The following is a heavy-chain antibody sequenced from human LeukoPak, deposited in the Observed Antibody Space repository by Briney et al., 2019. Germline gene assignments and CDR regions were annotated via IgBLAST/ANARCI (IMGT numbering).Heavy chain of an antibody. D-gene: IGHD3-9*01. CDR1: GFTFSSYW. V-gene: IGHV3-7*01. CDR3: ARENDILTGYLDY. Sequence: GGSLRLSCAASGFTFSSYWMSWVRQAPGKGLEWVANIKQDGSEKYYVDSVKGRFTISRDNAKNSLYLQMNSLRAEDTAVYYCARENDILTGYLDYWGQGTLVTVSS. CDR2: IKQDGSEK. J-gene: IGHJ4*02.